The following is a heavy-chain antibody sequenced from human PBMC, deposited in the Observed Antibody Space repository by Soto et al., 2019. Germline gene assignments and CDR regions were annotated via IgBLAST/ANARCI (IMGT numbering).Heavy chain of an antibody. D-gene: IGHD5-18*01. CDR3: ARDNGYSGSFPFDY. J-gene: IGHJ4*02. Sequence: DVQLGEYAGELVQPGRSLRLSCADSGITISSNYMSCVHQAPGKGLEWVSAVYSGGNTYYADSVKGRFTISRDNSKNTLYLQMNSLRAEDTAVYYCARDNGYSGSFPFDYWGQGTLVTVSS. CDR2: VYSGGNT. CDR1: GITISSNY. V-gene: IGHV3-66*01.